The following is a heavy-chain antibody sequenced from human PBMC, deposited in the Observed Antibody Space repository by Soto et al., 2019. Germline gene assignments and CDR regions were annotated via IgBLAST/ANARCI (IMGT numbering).Heavy chain of an antibody. CDR3: ARHISAYGYPETFDY. CDR2: IYYSGST. V-gene: IGHV4-59*08. Sequence: QVQLQESGPGLVKPSETLSLTCTVSGGSISSYYWSWIRQPPGKGLEWIGYIYYSGSTNYNPSLKSRVTISVDRSKNQFSLMLSSVTAADTAVYYCARHISAYGYPETFDYWGQGTLVTVSS. D-gene: IGHD6-25*01. J-gene: IGHJ4*02. CDR1: GGSISSYY.